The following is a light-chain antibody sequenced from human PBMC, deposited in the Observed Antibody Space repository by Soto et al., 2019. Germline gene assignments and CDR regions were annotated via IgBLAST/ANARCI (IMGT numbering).Light chain of an antibody. Sequence: QSALTQPASVSGSPGQSITISCNGTSSDIGGYDYVCWYQQRPGKAPKLIIYDVTNRPSGVSNRFSASKSGNTASLSISGLQAEDEADYYCSSYTSSSTVVFGGGTKLTVL. V-gene: IGLV2-14*01. CDR2: DVT. CDR1: SSDIGGYDY. CDR3: SSYTSSSTVV. J-gene: IGLJ2*01.